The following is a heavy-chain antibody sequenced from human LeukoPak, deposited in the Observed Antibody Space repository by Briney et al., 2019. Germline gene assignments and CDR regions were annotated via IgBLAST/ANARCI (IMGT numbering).Heavy chain of an antibody. V-gene: IGHV4-39*07. J-gene: IGHJ5*02. CDR2: IYYSGST. CDR1: GGSISSSSYY. Sequence: SETLSLTCTVSGGSISSSSYYWGWIRQPPGKGLEWIGSIYYSGSTYYNPSLESRVTISVDTSKNQFSLKLSSVTAADTAVYYCARDPTTYYDFWSGPTWDNWFDPWGQGTLVTVSS. CDR3: ARDPTTYYDFWSGPTWDNWFDP. D-gene: IGHD3-3*01.